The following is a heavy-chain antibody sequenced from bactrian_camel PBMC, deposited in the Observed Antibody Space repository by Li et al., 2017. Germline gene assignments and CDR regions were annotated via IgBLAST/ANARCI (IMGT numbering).Heavy chain of an antibody. CDR3: AASAPFILTPRFYRLESSDYPY. Sequence: HVQLVESGGGSVLPGGSLRLSCLAIVDTYSNRCMAWFRQAPGKEPEGVAAIRRDDLTAYTDSVKGRFTISKDNAGNSLFLQMSNLKPEDTAMYYCAASAPFILTPRFYRLESSDYPYRGQGTQVTVS. V-gene: IGHV3S53*01. CDR2: IRRDDLT. CDR1: VDTYSNRC. D-gene: IGHD4*01. J-gene: IGHJ4*01.